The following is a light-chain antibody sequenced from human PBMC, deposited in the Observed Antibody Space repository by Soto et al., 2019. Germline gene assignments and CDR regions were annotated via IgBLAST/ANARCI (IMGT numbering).Light chain of an antibody. CDR1: ASDIGRYNY. CDR3: NSYVGSNNSV. CDR2: EVT. Sequence: QSALTQPPSASGSPGQSVTISCIGTASDIGRYNYVSWYQHHQSKAPNLIIYEVTQRPSGVPDRFSRSKSGNTASLTVSGLQADDEADYYCNSYVGSNNSVFGTGPKVTVL. J-gene: IGLJ1*01. V-gene: IGLV2-8*01.